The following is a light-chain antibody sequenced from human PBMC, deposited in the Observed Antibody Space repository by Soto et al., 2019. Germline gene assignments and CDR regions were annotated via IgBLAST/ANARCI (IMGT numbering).Light chain of an antibody. CDR1: QSLLHSNGYNY. J-gene: IGKJ1*01. Sequence: DIVMTQYPLSLPVTPGEPASISCRSSQSLLHSNGYNYLDWYLQKPGQSPQLLIYLGSNRASGVPDRFSGSGSGTDFTLKISRVEAEDVGVYYCMQALLTPWTFGQGTKVEIK. CDR2: LGS. V-gene: IGKV2-28*01. CDR3: MQALLTPWT.